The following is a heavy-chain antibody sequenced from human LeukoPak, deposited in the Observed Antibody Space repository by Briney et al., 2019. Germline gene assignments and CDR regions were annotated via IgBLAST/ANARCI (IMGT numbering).Heavy chain of an antibody. CDR1: GFTFSNYD. Sequence: GGSLRLSCAASGFTFSNYDMHWVRQAAGKGLEWVSAIGTAGDTYYPGSVKGRFTISRENAKNSLYLQMNSLSAGDTAVYYCASSPVYSSSWYAIVNWGQGTLVTVSS. V-gene: IGHV3-13*01. CDR3: ASSPVYSSSWYAIVN. CDR2: IGTAGDT. D-gene: IGHD6-13*01. J-gene: IGHJ4*02.